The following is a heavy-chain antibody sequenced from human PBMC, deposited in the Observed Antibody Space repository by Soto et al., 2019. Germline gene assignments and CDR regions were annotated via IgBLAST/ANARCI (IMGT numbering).Heavy chain of an antibody. J-gene: IGHJ4*02. CDR1: GCTFTSYY. CDR3: ARDNEMATSQFDH. CDR2: INPSGGST. V-gene: IGHV1-46*01. Sequence: XSVKLCYKPSGCTFTSYYMDLVRQAPGQGLEWMGIINPSGGSTSYAQKFQGRVTMTRDTSTSTVYMELSSLRSEDTAVYYCARDNEMATSQFDHWGQGTLVTVSS. D-gene: IGHD5-12*01.